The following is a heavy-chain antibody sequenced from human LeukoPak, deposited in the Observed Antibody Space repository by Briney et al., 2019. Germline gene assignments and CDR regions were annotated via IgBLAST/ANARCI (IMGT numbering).Heavy chain of an antibody. J-gene: IGHJ4*02. Sequence: ASVKVSCKASGYTFTSYSISWVRQAPGQGLEWMGWISAYNGNTNYAQKLQGRVTLTTDTSTSTAYMELRSLRSDDTAVYYCARSDIVGALLVYWGQGTLVTVSS. CDR2: ISAYNGNT. CDR1: GYTFTSYS. CDR3: ARSDIVGALLVY. D-gene: IGHD1-26*01. V-gene: IGHV1-18*01.